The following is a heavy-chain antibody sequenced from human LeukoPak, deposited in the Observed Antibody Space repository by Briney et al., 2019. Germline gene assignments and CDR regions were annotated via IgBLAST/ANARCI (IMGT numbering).Heavy chain of an antibody. V-gene: IGHV3-21*01. CDR1: GFTFSSYS. J-gene: IGHJ4*02. CDR3: ARAPSNIAVASDY. Sequence: GGSLRLSCAASGFTFSSYSMNWVRQAPGKGLEWVSSISSSSSYIYYADSVKGRFTISRDNAKNSLYLQMNSLRAEDTAVYYCARAPSNIAVASDYWGQGTLVTVSS. D-gene: IGHD6-13*01. CDR2: ISSSSSYI.